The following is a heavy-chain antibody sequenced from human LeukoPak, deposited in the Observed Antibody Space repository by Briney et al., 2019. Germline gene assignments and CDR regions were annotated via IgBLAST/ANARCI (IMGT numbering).Heavy chain of an antibody. D-gene: IGHD3-3*01. CDR2: ISYDGSNK. V-gene: IGHV3-30-3*01. CDR1: GFTFSSYA. CDR3: AREHNTYYDFWSGYSYGMDV. J-gene: IGHJ6*02. Sequence: GGSLRLSCAASGFTFSSYAMHWVRQAPGKGLEWVAVISYDGSNKYYADSVKGRFTISRDNSKNALYLQVNSLRAEDTAVYYCAREHNTYYDFWSGYSYGMDVWGQGTTVTVSS.